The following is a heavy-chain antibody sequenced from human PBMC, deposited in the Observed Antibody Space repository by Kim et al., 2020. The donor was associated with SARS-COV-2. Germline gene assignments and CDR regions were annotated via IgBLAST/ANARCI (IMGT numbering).Heavy chain of an antibody. V-gene: IGHV4-31*03. CDR2: IYYSGST. J-gene: IGHJ6*02. CDR1: GGSISSGGYY. D-gene: IGHD3-3*01. Sequence: SETLSLTCTVSGGSISSGGYYWSWIRQHPGMGLEWIGYIYYSGSTYYNPSLKSRVTISVDTSKNQFSLKLSSVTAADTAVYYCASAHRTIFGVVEYMDVWGHGTTVTVSS. CDR3: ASAHRTIFGVVEYMDV.